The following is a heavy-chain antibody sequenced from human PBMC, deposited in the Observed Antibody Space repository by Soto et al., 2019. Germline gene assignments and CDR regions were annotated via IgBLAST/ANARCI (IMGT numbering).Heavy chain of an antibody. CDR3: ARDSAVPANYNWFDP. CDR2: ISAYNGNT. CDR1: GYTFTSYG. D-gene: IGHD1-1*01. V-gene: IGHV1-18*01. Sequence: ASVKVSCKASGYTFTSYGISWVRQAPGQGLEWMGWISAYNGNTNHAQKLQGRVTMTTDTSTSTAYMELRSLRSDDTAVYYCARDSAVPANYNWFDPWGQGTLVTVSS. J-gene: IGHJ5*02.